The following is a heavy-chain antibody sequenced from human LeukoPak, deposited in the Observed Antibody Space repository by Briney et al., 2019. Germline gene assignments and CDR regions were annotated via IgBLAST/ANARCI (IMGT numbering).Heavy chain of an antibody. CDR3: ARTRSSGYYYALDY. V-gene: IGHV3-23*01. CDR1: GFTFNINA. J-gene: IGHJ4*02. CDR2: IGGSGGST. Sequence: GGSLRLSCAASGFTFNINAMIWVRQAPGKGLEWVSLIGGSGGSTYYADSVKGRFTISRDNSKNTLFLQMNSLRAEDTAVYYCARTRSSGYYYALDYWGQGTLVTVSS. D-gene: IGHD3-22*01.